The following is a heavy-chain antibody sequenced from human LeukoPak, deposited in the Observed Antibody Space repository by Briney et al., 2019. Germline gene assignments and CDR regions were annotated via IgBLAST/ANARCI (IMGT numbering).Heavy chain of an antibody. CDR3: AAARKDIVVVPAAVNYYYYMDV. CDR1: GGSISSGDYY. Sequence: SSETLSLTSTVSGGSISSGDYYWSWIRQPPGKGLEWIGYIYYSGSTYYNPSLKSRVTISVDTSKNQFSLKLSSVTAADTAVYYCAAARKDIVVVPAAVNYYYYMDVWGKGTTVTVSS. J-gene: IGHJ6*03. D-gene: IGHD2-2*01. CDR2: IYYSGST. V-gene: IGHV4-30-4*08.